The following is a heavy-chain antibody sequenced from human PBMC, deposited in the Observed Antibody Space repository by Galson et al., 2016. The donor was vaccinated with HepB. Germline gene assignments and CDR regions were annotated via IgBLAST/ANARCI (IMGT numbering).Heavy chain of an antibody. CDR1: GFTFSDFW. V-gene: IGHV3-7*03. D-gene: IGHD2-21*01. J-gene: IGHJ4*02. Sequence: SLRLSCAASGFTFSDFWMTWVRQGPGKGLEGVANIKYDGSEKYYGDSVKGRFTVSRDNLKNSLYLQMNSLRAEDTAVYYCANIPRRGPFDYWGQGTQVTVSS. CDR3: ANIPRRGPFDY. CDR2: IKYDGSEK.